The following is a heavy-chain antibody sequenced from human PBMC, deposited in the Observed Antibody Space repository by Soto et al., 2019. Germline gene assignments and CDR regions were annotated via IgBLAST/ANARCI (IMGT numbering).Heavy chain of an antibody. CDR1: GFTFSSYA. Sequence: GGSLRLSCAASGFTFSSYAMSWVRQAPGKGLEWVSAISGSGGSTYYADSVKGRFTISRDNSKNTLYLQMNSLRAEDTAVYYCAKDLRSYCTNGVCYTADYWGQGTLVTVSS. D-gene: IGHD2-8*01. CDR3: AKDLRSYCTNGVCYTADY. CDR2: ISGSGGST. J-gene: IGHJ4*02. V-gene: IGHV3-23*01.